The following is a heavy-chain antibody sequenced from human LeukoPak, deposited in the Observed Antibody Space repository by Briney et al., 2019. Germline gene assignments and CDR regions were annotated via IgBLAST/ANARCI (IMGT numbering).Heavy chain of an antibody. Sequence: ASVKVSCKASGYTFTSYGISWVRQAPGQGLEWMGWINPNSGGTDYAQKFQGRVTMTRDTSISTAYMELSRLRSDDTAVYYCARDPPYYYDSSGRYYYGMDVWGQGTTVTVSS. CDR2: INPNSGGT. J-gene: IGHJ6*02. V-gene: IGHV1-2*02. D-gene: IGHD3-22*01. CDR3: ARDPPYYYDSSGRYYYGMDV. CDR1: GYTFTSYG.